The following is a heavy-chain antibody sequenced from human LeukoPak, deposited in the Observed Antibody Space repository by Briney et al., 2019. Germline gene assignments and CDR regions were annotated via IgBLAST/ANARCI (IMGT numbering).Heavy chain of an antibody. Sequence: ALVKVSCKTSGYNFMNHGISWVRQAPGQGLEWMGWISGYNGNTNYAEKFQGRVTMTTDTSTSTAYMELRSLRSDDTAVYYCARDSDSSGDIPKWYFDLWGRGTLITVSS. D-gene: IGHD6-19*01. CDR1: GYNFMNHG. J-gene: IGHJ2*01. CDR2: ISGYNGNT. V-gene: IGHV1-18*01. CDR3: ARDSDSSGDIPKWYFDL.